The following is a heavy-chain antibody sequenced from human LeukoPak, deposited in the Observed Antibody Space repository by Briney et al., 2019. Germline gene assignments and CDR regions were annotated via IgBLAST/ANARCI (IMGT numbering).Heavy chain of an antibody. J-gene: IGHJ5*02. CDR1: GGSFSGYY. CDR3: ARDRPVTGANWFDP. V-gene: IGHV4-34*01. Sequence: PSETLSLTCAVYGGSFSGYYWSWIRQPPGKELEWIGEINHSGSTNYNPSLKSRVTISLDTSKNQFSLRLSSVTAADTAVYYCARDRPVTGANWFDPWGQGALVTVSS. D-gene: IGHD4-11*01. CDR2: INHSGST.